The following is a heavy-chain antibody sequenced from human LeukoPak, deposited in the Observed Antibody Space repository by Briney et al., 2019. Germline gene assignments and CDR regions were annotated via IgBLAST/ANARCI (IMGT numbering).Heavy chain of an antibody. CDR2: IYYSGST. CDR1: GGSISSSSYY. Sequence: SGTLSLTCTVSGGSISSSSYYWGWIRQPPGKGLEWIGSIYYSGSTYYNPSLKSRVTISVYTSKNPFSLKLSSVTAAGTAVYYCARKIRFSSPLPYYYMDVWGKGTTVTVSS. D-gene: IGHD3-3*01. CDR3: ARKIRFSSPLPYYYMDV. V-gene: IGHV4-39*01. J-gene: IGHJ6*03.